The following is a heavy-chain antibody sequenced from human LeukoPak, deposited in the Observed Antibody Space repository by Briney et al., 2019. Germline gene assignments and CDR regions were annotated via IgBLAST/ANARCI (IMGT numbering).Heavy chain of an antibody. J-gene: IGHJ4*02. D-gene: IGHD4-17*01. CDR3: ARHRPPTVTSLLWKQNHLPNAPYYFDY. Sequence: SETLSLTCTVSGGSISSSSYYWGWIRPPPGQGLVWIGSIYYSSTTYSNPSLQSPVTISVDTTKNPFYVKLSSVTAAVTAVYYCARHRPPTVTSLLWKQNHLPNAPYYFDYWGQGTLVTVSS. CDR1: GGSISSSSYY. CDR2: IYYSSTT. V-gene: IGHV4-39*01.